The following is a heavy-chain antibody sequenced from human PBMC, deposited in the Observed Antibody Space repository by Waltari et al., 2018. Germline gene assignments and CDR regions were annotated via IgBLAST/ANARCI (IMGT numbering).Heavy chain of an antibody. Sequence: EMQLVASGGGLVQPGGSLRLSCAHSGFTFSIYSMHWVRQAPGKGLVWVSRINTNGGGIVYADSVEGRFTISRDNAKNTLYLQMNNLKAEDTAVYYCTTVGATLHFWGQGTLVTVSS. J-gene: IGHJ4*02. D-gene: IGHD1-26*01. CDR3: TTVGATLHF. CDR1: GFTFSIYS. CDR2: INTNGGGI. V-gene: IGHV3-74*01.